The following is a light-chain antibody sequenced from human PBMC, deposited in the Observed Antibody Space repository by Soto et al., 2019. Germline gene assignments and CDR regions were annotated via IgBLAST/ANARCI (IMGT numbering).Light chain of an antibody. CDR2: AAS. CDR3: QQFSSYPRT. Sequence: IPLTQSPSSLSASEGDRVTITCRASQGISSYLAWYQQKPGKAPKLLIYAASTLQSGVPSRFSGSGSGTDFTLTISSLQPEDFATYYCQQFSSYPRTFGPGTKVDIK. J-gene: IGKJ3*01. V-gene: IGKV1-9*01. CDR1: QGISSY.